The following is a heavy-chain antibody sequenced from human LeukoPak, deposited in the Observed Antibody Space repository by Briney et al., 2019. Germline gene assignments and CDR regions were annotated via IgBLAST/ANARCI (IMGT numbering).Heavy chain of an antibody. Sequence: PSGTLSLTCAVSGGSISSSNWWSWVRQPPGKGLEWIGEIYHNGSTNYNPSPKSPVTISVDKSKNQFSLKLSSVTAADTAVYYCARIGRIVARQYYFDYWGQGTLATVSA. D-gene: IGHD5-12*01. J-gene: IGHJ4*02. CDR3: ARIGRIVARQYYFDY. V-gene: IGHV4-4*02. CDR2: IYHNGST. CDR1: GGSISSSNW.